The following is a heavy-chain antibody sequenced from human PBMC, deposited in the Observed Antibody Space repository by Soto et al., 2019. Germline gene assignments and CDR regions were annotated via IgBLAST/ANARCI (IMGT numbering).Heavy chain of an antibody. J-gene: IGHJ5*02. CDR2: IWYAGSNK. V-gene: IGHV3-33*01. CDR1: GFTFSSYG. D-gene: IGHD4-17*01. Sequence: QVQLVESGGGVVQPGRSLRLSCAASGFTFSSYGMHCVRQSPVKGLEWVAVIWYAGSNKYYADSVKGRFTISRDNSKNTLYLQMNRLRAEDTAVYYCARDIDYGEFDNWFDPWGQGTLVTVSS. CDR3: ARDIDYGEFDNWFDP.